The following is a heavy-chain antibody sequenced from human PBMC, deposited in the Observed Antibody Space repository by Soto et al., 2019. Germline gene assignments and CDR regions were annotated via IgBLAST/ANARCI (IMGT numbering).Heavy chain of an antibody. D-gene: IGHD3-10*01. Sequence: HPGGSLRLSCAASGFTFSSYAMSWVRQAPGKGLEWVSAISGSGGSTYYADSVKGRFTISRDNAKNSLYLQMNSLRAEDTALYYCAKDVGWGTMVRGVIITFPPGYYGMDVWGQGTTVTVSS. J-gene: IGHJ6*02. CDR1: GFTFSSYA. CDR2: ISGSGGST. V-gene: IGHV3-23*01. CDR3: AKDVGWGTMVRGVIITFPPGYYGMDV.